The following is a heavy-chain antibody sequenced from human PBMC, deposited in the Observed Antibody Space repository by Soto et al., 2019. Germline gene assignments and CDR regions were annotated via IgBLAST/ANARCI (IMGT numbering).Heavy chain of an antibody. CDR2: TSGGGDT. CDR3: ARAKRGGFDS. D-gene: IGHD3-10*01. CDR1: GFIVSGNY. J-gene: IGHJ4*02. Sequence: HPGGSLRLSCVASGFIVSGNYLSWVRQAPGKGLELVSFTSGGGDTDYAESVKDRFTTSRDNSKNTVYLQMTRLRVEDTAVYYCARAKRGGFDSWGQGTLVTVSS. V-gene: IGHV3-53*01.